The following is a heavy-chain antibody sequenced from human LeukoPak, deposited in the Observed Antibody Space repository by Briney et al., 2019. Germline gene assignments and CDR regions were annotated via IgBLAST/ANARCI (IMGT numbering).Heavy chain of an antibody. V-gene: IGHV3-72*01. CDR2: IRNKVNSYGT. CDR1: GFSFSDHY. Sequence: GGSLRLSCVASGFSFSDHYMDWVRLAPGKGLEWVGRIRNKVNSYGTEYAASVKGRFTISRDDSKDSLYLQMNSLRSEDTALYYCTRVRLGAATRYFDYWGQGTLVTVSS. CDR3: TRVRLGAATRYFDY. D-gene: IGHD1-26*01. J-gene: IGHJ4*02.